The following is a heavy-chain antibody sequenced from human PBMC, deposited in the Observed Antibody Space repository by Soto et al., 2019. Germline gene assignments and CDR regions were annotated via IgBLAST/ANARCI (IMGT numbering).Heavy chain of an antibody. D-gene: IGHD4-17*01. CDR3: AVTVNTHYGMDV. Sequence: QVQLVQSGAEVKKPGSSVKVSCKASGGTFSSYAISCVRQAPGQGLEWMGGIIPIFGTANSAQKFQGRVTITADESTSSAYMELSSLRSEDTAVYYCAVTVNTHYGMDVWGQGTTVTVSS. V-gene: IGHV1-69*01. J-gene: IGHJ6*02. CDR1: GGTFSSYA. CDR2: IIPIFGTA.